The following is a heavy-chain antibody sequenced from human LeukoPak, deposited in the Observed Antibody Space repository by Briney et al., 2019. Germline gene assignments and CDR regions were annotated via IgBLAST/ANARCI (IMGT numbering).Heavy chain of an antibody. V-gene: IGHV3-23*01. J-gene: IGHJ4*02. CDR2: ISGGGGST. CDR1: GFTFSSYA. CDR3: AKAVNRYGDFDY. D-gene: IGHD4-17*01. Sequence: GGSLRLSCAASGFTFSSYAMSWVRQAPGKGLQWVSVISGGGGSTYYADSVKGRFTISRDNSKETLFLQMNSLRAEDTAIYYCAKAVNRYGDFDYWGQGTLVTVSS.